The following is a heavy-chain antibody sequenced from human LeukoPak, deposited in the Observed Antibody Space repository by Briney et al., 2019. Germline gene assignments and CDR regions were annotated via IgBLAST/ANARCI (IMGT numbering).Heavy chain of an antibody. CDR2: ISYTGKT. D-gene: IGHD6-19*01. CDR3: ARFFGQSMVASDPYGMDV. J-gene: IGHJ6*02. V-gene: IGHV4-39*01. Sequence: SETLSLTCTVSGFSMDTIYYQWGWIRQPPGRGLEWIGTISYTGKTYYNPFLKSRVTMSVDTSKNQFSLWLSSVTATDTSVYYCARFFGQSMVASDPYGMDVWGQGTTVTVSS. CDR1: GFSMDTIYYQ.